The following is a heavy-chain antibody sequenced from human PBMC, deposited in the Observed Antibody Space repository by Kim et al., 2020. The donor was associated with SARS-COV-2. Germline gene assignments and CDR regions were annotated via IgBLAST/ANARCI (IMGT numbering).Heavy chain of an antibody. D-gene: IGHD3-10*01. CDR3: ARGRYYYGSGRCWFDP. CDR1: GGSFSGYY. V-gene: IGHV4-34*01. Sequence: SETLSLTCAVYGGSFSGYYWSWIRQPPGKGLEWIGEINHSGSTNYNPSLKSRVTISVDTSKNQFSLKLSSVTAADTAVYYCARGRYYYGSGRCWFDPWGQGTLVTVSS. CDR2: INHSGST. J-gene: IGHJ5*02.